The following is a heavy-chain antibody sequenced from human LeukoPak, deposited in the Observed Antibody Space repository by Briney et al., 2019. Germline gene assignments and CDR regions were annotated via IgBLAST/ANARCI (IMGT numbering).Heavy chain of an antibody. CDR2: IKQDGSEK. J-gene: IGHJ4*02. CDR3: VSTRSWPDPFLDY. D-gene: IGHD6-13*01. Sequence: GGSLRLSCAASGFTFSSYWMSWVRQAPGKGLEWVANIKQDGSEKYYVDSVKGRFTISRDNAKNSLYLQMNSLRAEDTAVYYCVSTRSWPDPFLDYWGQGTLVTVSS. CDR1: GFTFSSYW. V-gene: IGHV3-7*03.